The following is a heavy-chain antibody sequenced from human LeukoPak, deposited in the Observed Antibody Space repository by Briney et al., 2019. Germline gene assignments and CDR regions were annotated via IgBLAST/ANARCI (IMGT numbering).Heavy chain of an antibody. CDR1: GFSFDDYT. J-gene: IGHJ6*03. D-gene: IGHD3-10*01. Sequence: GGSLRLSCAASGFSFDDYTMYWVRQAPGKGLEWVSLITWEGSTTYYTDSVKGRFTISRDNAKNSLYLQMNSLRADDTAVYYCARFAAGGSYYYYMDVWGKGTTVTVSS. CDR3: ARFAAGGSYYYYMDV. V-gene: IGHV3-43*01. CDR2: ITWEGSTT.